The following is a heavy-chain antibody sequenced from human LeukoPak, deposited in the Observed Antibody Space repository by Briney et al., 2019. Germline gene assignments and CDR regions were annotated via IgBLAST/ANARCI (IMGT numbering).Heavy chain of an antibody. CDR2: ISSSSSYI. CDR3: ARDLQYQLPGMDV. Sequence: PGGSLRLSCVASGFTFSSYEMNWLRQAPGKGLEWVSSISSSSSYIYYADSVKGRFTISRDNAKNSLYLQMNSLRAEDTAVYYCARDLQYQLPGMDVWGKGTTVTVSS. CDR1: GFTFSSYE. J-gene: IGHJ6*04. D-gene: IGHD2-2*01. V-gene: IGHV3-21*01.